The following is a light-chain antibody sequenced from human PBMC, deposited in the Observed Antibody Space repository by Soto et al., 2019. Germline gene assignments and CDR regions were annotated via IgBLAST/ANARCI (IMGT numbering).Light chain of an antibody. CDR3: SSYGSSSTLV. CDR1: SSDVGGYNF. V-gene: IGLV2-14*03. J-gene: IGLJ1*01. Sequence: QSVLTQPASVSGSPGQSITISCTGASSDVGGYNFVSWHQQHPGKAPKLIICDVSDRPTGVSIRFSGSKSGNTASLTISGLQAEDEADYYCSSYGSSSTLVFGTGTKLTVL. CDR2: DVS.